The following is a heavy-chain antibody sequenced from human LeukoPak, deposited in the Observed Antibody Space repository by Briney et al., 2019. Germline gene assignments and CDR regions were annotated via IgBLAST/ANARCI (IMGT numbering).Heavy chain of an antibody. CDR3: ARGRSDYYLDS. D-gene: IGHD3-10*01. Sequence: ASVKVSCKASGYTFTDYYMHWVRQAPGHGLELMGWIYPDSGGTNYAQKFQGRVTMTRDTSISTVYMALSRLTSDDTAVYYCARGRSDYYLDSWGQGTLVTVSS. J-gene: IGHJ4*02. CDR1: GYTFTDYY. V-gene: IGHV1-2*02. CDR2: IYPDSGGT.